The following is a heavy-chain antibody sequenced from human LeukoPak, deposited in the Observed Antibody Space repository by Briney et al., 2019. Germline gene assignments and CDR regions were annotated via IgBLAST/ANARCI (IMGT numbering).Heavy chain of an antibody. D-gene: IGHD2-15*01. CDR2: IIPILGIA. V-gene: IGHV1-69*04. Sequence: ASVKVSCKASGGTFSSHAISWVRQAPGQGLEWMGRIIPILGIANYAQKFQGRVTITADKSTSTAYMELSSLRSEDTAVYYCARRAALDAFDIWGQGTMVTVSS. J-gene: IGHJ3*02. CDR1: GGTFSSHA. CDR3: ARRAALDAFDI.